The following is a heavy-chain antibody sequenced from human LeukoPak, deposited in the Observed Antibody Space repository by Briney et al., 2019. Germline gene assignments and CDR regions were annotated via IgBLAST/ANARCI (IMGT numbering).Heavy chain of an antibody. CDR2: ISGSGGST. CDR3: AKDLYSYGPHADGMDV. CDR1: GFTFSSYA. J-gene: IGHJ6*02. Sequence: GGSLRLSCAASGFTFSSYAMSWVRQAPGKGLEWVSAISGSGGSTYYADSMKGRFTISRDNSKNTLYLQMNSLRAEDTAVYYCAKDLYSYGPHADGMDVWGQGTTVTVSS. V-gene: IGHV3-23*01. D-gene: IGHD5-18*01.